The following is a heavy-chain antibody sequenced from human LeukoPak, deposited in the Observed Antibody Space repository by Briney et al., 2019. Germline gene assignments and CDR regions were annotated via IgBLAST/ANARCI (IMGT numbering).Heavy chain of an antibody. J-gene: IGHJ4*02. CDR2: INPNSGGT. CDR1: GYTFTGYY. V-gene: IGHV1-2*06. D-gene: IGHD4-17*01. CDR3: ARDNGDYVPTDY. Sequence: ASVRVSCKASGYTFTGYYMHWVRQAPGQGLEWMGRINPNSGGTNYAQKFQGRVTMTRDTSISTAYMELSRLRSDDTAVYYCARDNGDYVPTDYWGQGTLVTVSS.